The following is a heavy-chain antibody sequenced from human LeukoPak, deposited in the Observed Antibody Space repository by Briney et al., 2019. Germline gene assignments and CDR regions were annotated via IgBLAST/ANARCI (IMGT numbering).Heavy chain of an antibody. D-gene: IGHD3-22*01. Sequence: SETLSLTCTVSGGSISSYYWSWIRQPAGKGLEWIGRIYTSGSTNYNPSLKSRVTMSVDTSKNQFSLKLSSVTAADTAVYYCARDNYHYDSSGYHQYFDYWGQGTLVTVSS. CDR1: GGSISSYY. V-gene: IGHV4-4*07. CDR3: ARDNYHYDSSGYHQYFDY. CDR2: IYTSGST. J-gene: IGHJ4*02.